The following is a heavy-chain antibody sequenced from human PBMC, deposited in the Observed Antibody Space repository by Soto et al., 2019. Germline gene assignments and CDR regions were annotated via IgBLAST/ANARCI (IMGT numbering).Heavy chain of an antibody. CDR3: AKDVVRPGI. J-gene: IGHJ4*02. CDR1: GASITSYH. CDR2: IYHSGST. D-gene: IGHD1-26*01. Sequence: QVQLQESGPGLVKPSETLSLTCTVSGASITSYHWSWIRQPPGKALEWIGYIYHSGSTKYNPSLECRVTLSVDTSKHQLSLKLTSVTAADTAVYYCAKDVVRPGIWGQGTLVTVYS. V-gene: IGHV4-59*01.